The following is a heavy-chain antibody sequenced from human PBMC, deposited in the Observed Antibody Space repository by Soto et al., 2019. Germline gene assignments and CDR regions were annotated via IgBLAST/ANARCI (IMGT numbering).Heavy chain of an antibody. CDR3: ARHIGFSGAVAAPYYFDY. V-gene: IGHV4-39*01. J-gene: IGHJ4*02. Sequence: SETLSLTCTVSGGSISSSSYYWGWIRQPPGKGLEWIGSIYYSGSTYYNPSLKSRFTISVDTSKNQFSLKLSSVTAADTAVYYCARHIGFSGAVAAPYYFDYWGQGTLVTVSS. CDR2: IYYSGST. D-gene: IGHD6-19*01. CDR1: GGSISSSSYY.